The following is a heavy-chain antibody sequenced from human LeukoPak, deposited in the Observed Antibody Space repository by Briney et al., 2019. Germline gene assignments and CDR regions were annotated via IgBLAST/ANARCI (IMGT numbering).Heavy chain of an antibody. V-gene: IGHV3-23*01. D-gene: IGHD3-10*02. J-gene: IGHJ6*02. CDR1: GFTFSSYA. CDR2: ISDSGGIT. Sequence: GGSLRLSCAASGFTFSSYAMNWVRQAPGKGLEWVSGISDSGGITYYADSVKGRFTISRDSSKNTMYLQMNSLRVEDTAVYYCAKASAVRGYYYYGMDVWGQGTTVTVSS. CDR3: AKASAVRGYYYYGMDV.